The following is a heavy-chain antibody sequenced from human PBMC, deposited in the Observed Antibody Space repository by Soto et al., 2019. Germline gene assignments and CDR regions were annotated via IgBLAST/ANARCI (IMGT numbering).Heavy chain of an antibody. V-gene: IGHV1-3*01. CDR2: INAGNGNT. J-gene: IGHJ4*02. Sequence: QVQLVQSGAEVKKPGASVRVSCKASGYTLTTYAMHWVRQAPGQSLEWMGWINAGNGNTKYSQKFQGRVTISRDTSATTAYMELSSLRSEDTAVYYCARGYYDFPNWFGGGGQGTLVTVSS. CDR3: ARGYYDFPNWFGG. CDR1: GYTLTTYA. D-gene: IGHD3-3*01.